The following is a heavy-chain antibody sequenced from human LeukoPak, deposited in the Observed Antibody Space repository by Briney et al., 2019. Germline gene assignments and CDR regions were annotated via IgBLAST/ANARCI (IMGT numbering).Heavy chain of an antibody. J-gene: IGHJ4*02. CDR3: ATCDSSGYYFV. V-gene: IGHV3-53*04. CDR1: GFTVSSNY. Sequence: GGSLRLSCAASGFTVSSNYMGWVRQAPGKGLEWVSVIYSGGSTYYADSVKGRFTISRHNSKNTLYLQMNSLRAEDTAVYYCATCDSSGYYFVWGQGTLVTVTS. D-gene: IGHD3-22*01. CDR2: IYSGGST.